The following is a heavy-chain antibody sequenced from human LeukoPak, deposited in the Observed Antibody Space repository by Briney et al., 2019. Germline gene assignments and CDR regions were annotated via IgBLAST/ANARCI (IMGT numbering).Heavy chain of an antibody. J-gene: IGHJ1*01. Sequence: GGSLRLSCAASGFTFSSYAMSWVRQAPGKGLEWVSTISGSGAYTYHADSVKGRFTISRDNSKNTLYLQMNSLRAEDTAVYYCAKYFASGSYYKLPHWGQGTLVTVSS. D-gene: IGHD3-10*01. CDR3: AKYFASGSYYKLPH. CDR1: GFTFSSYA. CDR2: ISGSGAYT. V-gene: IGHV3-23*01.